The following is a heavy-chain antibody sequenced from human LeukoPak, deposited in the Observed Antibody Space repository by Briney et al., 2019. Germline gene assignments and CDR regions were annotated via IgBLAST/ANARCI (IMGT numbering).Heavy chain of an antibody. J-gene: IGHJ3*02. V-gene: IGHV3-21*01. Sequence: GGSLRLSCAASGFTFSSYSMNWVRQAPGKGLEWVSSISSSSYIYYADSVKGRFTTSRDNAKNSLYLQMNSLRAEDTAVYYCARGRVVPAANDAFDIWGQGTMVTVSS. CDR2: ISSSSYI. CDR1: GFTFSSYS. CDR3: ARGRVVPAANDAFDI. D-gene: IGHD2-2*01.